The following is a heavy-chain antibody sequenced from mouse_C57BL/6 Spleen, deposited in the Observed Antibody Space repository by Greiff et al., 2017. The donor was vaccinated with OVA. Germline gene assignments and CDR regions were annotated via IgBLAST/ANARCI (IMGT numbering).Heavy chain of an antibody. CDR3: EREVTTGYYLDY. CDR1: GYAFSSYW. Sequence: VQLQQSGAELVKPGASVKISCKASGYAFSSYWMNWVKQRPGKGLEWIGQIYPGDGDTNYNGKFKGKATLTADKSSSTAYMQLSSLTSEDSAVYVCEREVTTGYYLDYWGQGTTLTVSS. J-gene: IGHJ2*01. V-gene: IGHV1-80*01. CDR2: IYPGDGDT. D-gene: IGHD2-13*01.